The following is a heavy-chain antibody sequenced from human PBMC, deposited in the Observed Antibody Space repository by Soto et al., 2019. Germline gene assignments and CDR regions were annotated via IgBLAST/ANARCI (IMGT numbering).Heavy chain of an antibody. Sequence: SETLSLTCTVSGGSISGGDYYWSWIRQPPGKGLEWLGYISDSGSTYYNPSLKSRVTISVDTSKNQFSLKLSSVTAADTAVYYCARDLYSSSWYPGNWFDPWGQGTLVTVSS. D-gene: IGHD6-13*01. J-gene: IGHJ5*02. CDR1: GGSISGGDYY. V-gene: IGHV4-30-4*02. CDR3: ARDLYSSSWYPGNWFDP. CDR2: ISDSGST.